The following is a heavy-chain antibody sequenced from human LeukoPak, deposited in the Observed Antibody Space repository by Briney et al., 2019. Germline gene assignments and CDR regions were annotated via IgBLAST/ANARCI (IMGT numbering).Heavy chain of an antibody. D-gene: IGHD6-13*01. CDR2: IWYDGSNK. V-gene: IGHV3-33*06. J-gene: IGHJ4*02. CDR1: GFTFSSYG. Sequence: GRSLRLSCAASGFTFSSYGMHWVRQAPGKGLEWVAVIWYDGSNKYYADSVKGRFAISRDNSKNTLYLQMNSLRAEDTAVYYCAKLLAAAATGYWGQGTLVTVSS. CDR3: AKLLAAAATGY.